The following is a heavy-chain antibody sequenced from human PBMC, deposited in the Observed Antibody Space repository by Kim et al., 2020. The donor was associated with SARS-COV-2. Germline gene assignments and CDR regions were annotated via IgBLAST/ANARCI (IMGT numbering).Heavy chain of an antibody. CDR3: ARVSWHQPLDY. J-gene: IGHJ4*02. V-gene: IGHV3-21*01. CDR2: YM. Sequence: YMYYVDSVKGRFTISRDNAKNSLYLQMNSLRAEDTAVYYCARVSWHQPLDYGGQGTLVTVSS.